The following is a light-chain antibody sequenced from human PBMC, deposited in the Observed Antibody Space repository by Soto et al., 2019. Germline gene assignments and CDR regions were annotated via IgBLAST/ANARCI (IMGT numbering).Light chain of an antibody. CDR1: QGISSA. Sequence: AIQLTQSPSSLSASVGDRVTITCRASQGISSALAWYQQKPGKAPNLLIYDASTLDSGVSSRFSGSGSGTEFTLTISSLHPDDSATYYCHQYNSYPWTFGQGTNVEIK. V-gene: IGKV1-13*02. CDR2: DAS. J-gene: IGKJ1*01. CDR3: HQYNSYPWT.